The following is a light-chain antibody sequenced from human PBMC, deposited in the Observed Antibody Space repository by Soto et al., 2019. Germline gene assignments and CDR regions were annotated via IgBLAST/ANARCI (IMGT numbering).Light chain of an antibody. CDR1: QSLLHTNGNNY. CDR2: LVS. J-gene: IGKJ1*01. CDR3: MQALQAPST. V-gene: IGKV2-28*01. Sequence: DIVMTQSPLSLPVTPGEPASISCRSSQSLLHTNGNNYLHCYLQKPGLSPQLLIYLVSNRASGVPDRFSGSGSGTDFTLKISRVEAEDVGVYYCMQALQAPSTFGQGTKVEI.